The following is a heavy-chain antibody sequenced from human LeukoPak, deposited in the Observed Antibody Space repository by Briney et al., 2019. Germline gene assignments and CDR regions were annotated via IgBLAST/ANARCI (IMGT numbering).Heavy chain of an antibody. CDR1: GFTFSSYG. J-gene: IGHJ4*02. Sequence: GGSLRLSCAASGFTFSSYGINWVRQAPGKGLEWVSYINFGGSTIYYADSVKGRFTISRDNSKNTLYLQMNSLRAEDTAVYYCAKDREKLNYFDYWGQGTLVTVSS. CDR2: INFGGSTI. CDR3: AKDREKLNYFDY. D-gene: IGHD3-10*01. V-gene: IGHV3-48*01.